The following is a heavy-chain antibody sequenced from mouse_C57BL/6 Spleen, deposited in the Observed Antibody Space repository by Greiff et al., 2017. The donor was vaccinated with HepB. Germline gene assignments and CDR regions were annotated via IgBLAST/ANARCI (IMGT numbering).Heavy chain of an antibody. CDR1: GYSFTDYN. J-gene: IGHJ1*03. Sequence: EVQLVESGPELVKPGASVKISCKASGYSFTDYNMNWVKQSNGKSLEWIGVINPNYGTTSYNQKFKGKATLTVDQSSSTAYMQLNSLTSEDSAVYYCARSNYGNGYFDVWGTGTTVTVSS. V-gene: IGHV1-39*01. D-gene: IGHD2-1*01. CDR3: ARSNYGNGYFDV. CDR2: INPNYGTT.